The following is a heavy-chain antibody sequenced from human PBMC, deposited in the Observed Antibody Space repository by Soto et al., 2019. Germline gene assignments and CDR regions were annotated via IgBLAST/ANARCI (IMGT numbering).Heavy chain of an antibody. J-gene: IGHJ3*02. CDR3: ARGPSHGAFDI. V-gene: IGHV1-2*04. CDR2: INSYTGDT. Sequence: QVQLAQSGAEVKNPGASVKVSCKASGYTFTDYYIHWLRQAPAQGLKWMGWINSYTGDTKYAQKFQGWATMTRDTSISTTYMELSRLTSDDTALYYCARGPSHGAFDIWGQGTIITVSS. CDR1: GYTFTDYY.